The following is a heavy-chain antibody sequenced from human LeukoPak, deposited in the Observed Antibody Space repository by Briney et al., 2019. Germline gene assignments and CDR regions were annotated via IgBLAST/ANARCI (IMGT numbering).Heavy chain of an antibody. CDR2: ISAYNGNT. CDR3: ARETRATGTTQYYYYYMDV. V-gene: IGHV1-18*01. D-gene: IGHD1-7*01. CDR1: GYTFTSYG. J-gene: IGHJ6*03. Sequence: ASVKVSCKASGYTFTSYGISWVRQAPGQGLEWMGWISAYNGNTNYAQKLQGRVTMTTDTSTSTAYMELRSLRSDDTAVYYCARETRATGTTQYYYYYMDVWGKGTTVTVSS.